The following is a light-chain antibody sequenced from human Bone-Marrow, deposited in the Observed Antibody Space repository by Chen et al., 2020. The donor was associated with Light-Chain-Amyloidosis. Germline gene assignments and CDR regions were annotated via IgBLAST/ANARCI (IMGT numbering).Light chain of an antibody. Sequence: SYELTQPPSVSVSPGQTARITCSGDDLPTKYAYWYQQKPGQAPVLVIHRDTDRPSGISERFADSSSGTTATLTISGVQAEDEADYHCQSADSSGTYEVIFGGGTKLTVL. CDR1: DLPTKY. V-gene: IGLV3-25*03. CDR2: RDT. CDR3: QSADSSGTYEVI. J-gene: IGLJ2*01.